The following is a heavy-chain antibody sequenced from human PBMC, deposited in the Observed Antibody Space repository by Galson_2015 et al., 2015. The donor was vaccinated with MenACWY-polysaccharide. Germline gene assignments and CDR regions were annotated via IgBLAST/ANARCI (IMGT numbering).Heavy chain of an antibody. CDR1: GFTFSWYW. V-gene: IGHV3-30-3*01. CDR2: ISYDGSNK. Sequence: SLRLSCAASGFTFSWYWMSWVRQAPGKGLEWVAVISYDGSNKYFADSVMGRFTISRDNSRNTLYLQMNSLTLEDTAVYYCARAYCDRTTCYGMDVWGQGTTVTVSS. J-gene: IGHJ6*02. CDR3: ARAYCDRTTCYGMDV. D-gene: IGHD2-2*01.